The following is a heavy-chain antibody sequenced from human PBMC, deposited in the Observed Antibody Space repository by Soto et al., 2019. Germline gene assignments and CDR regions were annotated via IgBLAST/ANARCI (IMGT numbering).Heavy chain of an antibody. CDR3: AKVPYDSSGYYIVY. CDR1: GFTFSSYG. CDR2: ISYDGSNK. D-gene: IGHD3-22*01. V-gene: IGHV3-30*18. Sequence: QVQLVESGGGVVQPGRSLRLSCAASGFTFSSYGMHWVRQAPGKGLEWVAVISYDGSNKYYADSVKGRFTISRDNSKNTLYLQMNSLSAEDTAVYYCAKVPYDSSGYYIVYWGQGTLVTVSS. J-gene: IGHJ4*02.